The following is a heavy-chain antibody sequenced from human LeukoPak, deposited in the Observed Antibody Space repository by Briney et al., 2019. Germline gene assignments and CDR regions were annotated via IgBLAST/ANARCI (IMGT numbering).Heavy chain of an antibody. D-gene: IGHD6-19*01. CDR3: ARDLRYSSGWYDWYFDL. CDR2: IHYSGST. V-gene: IGHV4-59*01. Sequence: PSETLSLTCTVSGGSISSYYWSWIRQPPGKGLEWIGYIHYSGSTNYNPSLGSRVTISVDTSKNQFSLKLSSVTAADTAVYYCARDLRYSSGWYDWYFDLWGRGTLVTVSS. J-gene: IGHJ2*01. CDR1: GGSISSYY.